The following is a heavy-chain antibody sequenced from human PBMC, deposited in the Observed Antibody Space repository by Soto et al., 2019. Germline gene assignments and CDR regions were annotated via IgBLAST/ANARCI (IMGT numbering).Heavy chain of an antibody. V-gene: IGHV4-38-2*02. CDR3: TRGAGAPWVRFDS. J-gene: IGHJ4*02. CDR2: ISYSAKT. CDR1: GYSITSDFY. Sequence: SETLSLTCTVSGYSITSDFYWGWVRQSPGKGLEWIGSISYSAKTFYNPSLASRFSIAVDTSKNHFSLRLTSVTAADTALYYCTRGAGAPWVRFDSWGLGTLVTVSS. D-gene: IGHD3-22*01.